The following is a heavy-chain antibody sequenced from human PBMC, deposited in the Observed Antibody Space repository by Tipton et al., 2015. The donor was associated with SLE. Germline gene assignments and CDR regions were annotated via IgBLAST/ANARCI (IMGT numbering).Heavy chain of an antibody. CDR2: INSDGGST. CDR3: ARSTIFGVADY. CDR1: GFTFSSYW. Sequence: SLRLSCAASGFTFSSYWMHWVRQAPGKGLVWVSRINSDGGSTSYADSVKGRFTISRDNAKNTLYLQMNSLRAEDTAVYYCARSTIFGVADYWGQGTLVTVSS. D-gene: IGHD3-3*01. J-gene: IGHJ4*02. V-gene: IGHV3-74*01.